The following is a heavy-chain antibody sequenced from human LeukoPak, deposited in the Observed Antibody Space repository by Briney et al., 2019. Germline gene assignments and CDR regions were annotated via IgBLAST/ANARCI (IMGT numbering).Heavy chain of an antibody. CDR1: GFTFTDYY. Sequence: GGSLRLSCAASGFTFTDYYMSWIRQAPGKGLEWVSYISSSSSSTNYAASVKRRLPIPRDNAENSLYLQMHSLRPEDTAVYYCARDLAAGGLNFWGQGTLVTVSS. V-gene: IGHV3-11*05. D-gene: IGHD6-13*01. CDR3: ARDLAAGGLNF. CDR2: ISSSSSST. J-gene: IGHJ4*02.